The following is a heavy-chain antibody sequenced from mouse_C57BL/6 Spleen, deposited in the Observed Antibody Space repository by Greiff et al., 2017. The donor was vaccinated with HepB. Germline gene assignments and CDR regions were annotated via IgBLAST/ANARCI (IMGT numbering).Heavy chain of an antibody. Sequence: VMLVESGPGLVAPSQSLSITCTVSGFSLTSYGVHWVRQPPGKGLEWLVVIWSDGSTTYNSALKSRLSISKDNSKSQVFLKMNSLQTDDTAMYYCARHPYGSSPYYAMDYWGQGTSVTVSS. D-gene: IGHD1-1*01. J-gene: IGHJ4*01. CDR1: GFSLTSYG. CDR3: ARHPYGSSPYYAMDY. V-gene: IGHV2-6-1*01. CDR2: IWSDGST.